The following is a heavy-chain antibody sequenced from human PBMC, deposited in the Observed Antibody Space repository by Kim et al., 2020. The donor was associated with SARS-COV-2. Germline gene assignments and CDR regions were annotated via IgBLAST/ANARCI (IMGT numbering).Heavy chain of an antibody. Sequence: SETLSLTCAVYGGSFSGYYWSWIRQPPGKGLEWIGEINHSGSTNYNPSLKSRVTISVDTSKNQFSLKLSSVTAADTAVYYCAREGGDFWSGLNWFDPWGQGTLVTVSS. CDR3: AREGGDFWSGLNWFDP. J-gene: IGHJ5*02. V-gene: IGHV4-34*01. CDR1: GGSFSGYY. D-gene: IGHD3-3*01. CDR2: INHSGST.